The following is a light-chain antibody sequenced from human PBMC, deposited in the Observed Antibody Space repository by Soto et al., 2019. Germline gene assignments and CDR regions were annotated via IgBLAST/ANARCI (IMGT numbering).Light chain of an antibody. J-gene: IGLJ2*01. V-gene: IGLV2-18*02. CDR1: SSDVGSYNR. Sequence: QSALTQPPSVSGSPGQSVTISCTGTSSDVGSYNRVSWYQQPPGTAPKLMIYEVSNRPSGVPARLSGSKSGNTASLTISGLQAEDEADYYCSSYTSSSTLVFGGGTKLTVL. CDR2: EVS. CDR3: SSYTSSSTLV.